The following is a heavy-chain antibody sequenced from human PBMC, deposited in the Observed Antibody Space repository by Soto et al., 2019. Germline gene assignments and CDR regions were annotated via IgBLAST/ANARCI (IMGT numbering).Heavy chain of an antibody. D-gene: IGHD1-26*01. V-gene: IGHV1-69*06. CDR1: GGIFSSYA. J-gene: IGHJ4*02. CDR2: IIPIFGTS. Sequence: QEQLVQSGAEVKKPGSSVKVSCKASGGIFSSYALSWVRQAPGQGLEWMGGIIPIFGTSNYAQKFQGRVTITADKSTSTAYMELSSLTSEDTAVYYCARERGPEELLGHFDLWGQGTLVNVSS. CDR3: ARERGPEELLGHFDL.